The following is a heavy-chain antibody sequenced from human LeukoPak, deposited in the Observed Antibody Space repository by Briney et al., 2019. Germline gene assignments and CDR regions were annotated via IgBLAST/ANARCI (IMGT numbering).Heavy chain of an antibody. CDR1: GFTFSSYW. CDR3: ARYLGGGDLLGDY. Sequence: GGSLTLSCAASGFTFSSYWMHWVRQAPGKGLVWVSRINSDGSSTSYADSVKGRFTISRDNVKNTLYLQMNSLRAEDTAVYYCARYLGGGDLLGDYWGQGTLVSVSS. D-gene: IGHD2-21*02. J-gene: IGHJ4*02. V-gene: IGHV3-74*01. CDR2: INSDGSST.